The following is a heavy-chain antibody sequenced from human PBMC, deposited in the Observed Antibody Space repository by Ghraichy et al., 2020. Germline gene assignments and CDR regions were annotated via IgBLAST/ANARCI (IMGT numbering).Heavy chain of an antibody. D-gene: IGHD3-22*01. CDR3: AKDNYYDSSGYYYGEYFQH. CDR1: GFTFSSYA. Sequence: GGSLRLSCAASGFTFSSYAMSWVRQAPGKGLEWVSAISGSGGSTYYADSVKGRFTISRDNSKNTLYLQMNSLRAEDTAVYYCAKDNYYDSSGYYYGEYFQHWGQGTLVTVSS. J-gene: IGHJ1*01. V-gene: IGHV3-23*01. CDR2: ISGSGGST.